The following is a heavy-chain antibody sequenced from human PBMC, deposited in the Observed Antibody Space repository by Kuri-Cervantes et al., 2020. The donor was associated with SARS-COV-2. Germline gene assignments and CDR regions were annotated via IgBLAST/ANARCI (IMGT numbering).Heavy chain of an antibody. CDR3: ARQYCTNGVCYTPFDS. CDR2: IYYSGST. J-gene: IGHJ4*02. D-gene: IGHD2-8*01. V-gene: IGHV4-39*01. Sequence: SEILTLTCTVSGGSIRSSSYYWGWIRQPPGKGLEWIGSIYYSGSTYYNPSLKSRVTISVDTSKNQFSLMLSSVTAADSAVYYCARQYCTNGVCYTPFDSWGQGTLVTVSS. CDR1: GGSIRSSSYY.